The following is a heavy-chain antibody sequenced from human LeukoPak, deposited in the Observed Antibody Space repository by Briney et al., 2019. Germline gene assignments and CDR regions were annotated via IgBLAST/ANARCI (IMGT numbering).Heavy chain of an antibody. Sequence: GGSLRLSCAASGFTVSTNYMSWVRQAPGKGLEWVSVIYSGGTTYYADSVKGRFSISRDNSKNTLDLQMNSLRAEDTAVYYCARYDYGRSGFDYGGQGTLVTVSS. D-gene: IGHD5-12*01. V-gene: IGHV3-66*01. J-gene: IGHJ4*02. CDR3: ARYDYGRSGFDY. CDR2: IYSGGTT. CDR1: GFTVSTNY.